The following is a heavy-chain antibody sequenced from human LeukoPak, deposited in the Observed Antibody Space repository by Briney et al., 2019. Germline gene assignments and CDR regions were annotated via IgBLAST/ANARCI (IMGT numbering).Heavy chain of an antibody. CDR3: ARASTESEKSTMDTGVDY. CDR2: IYYSGST. Sequence: SQTLSLTCTVSGGSISSGGYYWSWIRQHPGKGLEGIGYIYYSGSTYYNPSLKSRVTISVDTSKNQFSLKLSSVTAADTAVYYCARASTESEKSTMDTGVDYWGQGTLVTVSS. D-gene: IGHD5-18*01. J-gene: IGHJ4*02. CDR1: GGSISSGGYY. V-gene: IGHV4-31*03.